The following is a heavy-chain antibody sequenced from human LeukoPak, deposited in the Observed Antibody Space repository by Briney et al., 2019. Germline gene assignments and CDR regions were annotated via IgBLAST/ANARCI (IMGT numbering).Heavy chain of an antibody. D-gene: IGHD3-22*01. J-gene: IGHJ2*01. CDR2: INHSGST. CDR1: GGSFSGYY. Sequence: KPSETLSLTCAVYGGSFSGYYWSWIRQPPGKGLEWIGEINHSGSTNYNPSLKSRVTISVDTSKNQFSLKLSSVTAADTAVYYCARVPATMTPYWYFDLWGRGTLVTVSS. CDR3: ARVPATMTPYWYFDL. V-gene: IGHV4-34*01.